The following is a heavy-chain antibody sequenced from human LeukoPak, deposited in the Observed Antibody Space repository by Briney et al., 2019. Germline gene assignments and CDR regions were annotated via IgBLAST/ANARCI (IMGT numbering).Heavy chain of an antibody. D-gene: IGHD5-24*01. CDR3: ARGPPGLQEGY. J-gene: IGHJ4*02. V-gene: IGHV3-21*01. CDR1: GFTFSSYS. CDR2: ISSSSSYI. Sequence: PGGSLRLSCAASGFTFSSYSMNWVRQAPGKGLEWVPSISSSSSYIYYADSVKGRFTISRDNAKNSLYLQMNGLRAEDTAVYFCARGPPGLQEGYWGQGTLVTVSS.